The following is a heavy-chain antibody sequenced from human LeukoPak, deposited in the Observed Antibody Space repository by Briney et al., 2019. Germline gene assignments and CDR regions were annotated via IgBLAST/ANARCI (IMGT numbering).Heavy chain of an antibody. CDR2: ILQDGSKK. J-gene: IGHJ4*02. D-gene: IGHD3-16*01. CDR1: GLTFSSYG. CDR3: AKDQGGKNYFDY. Sequence: PGGSLRLSCAASGLTFSSYGMHWVRQAPGKGLEWVAVILQDGSKKYYADTVKGRFTISRDNSKNSLYLQMNSLRAEDTAVYYCAKDQGGKNYFDYWGQGTLVTVSS. V-gene: IGHV3-33*06.